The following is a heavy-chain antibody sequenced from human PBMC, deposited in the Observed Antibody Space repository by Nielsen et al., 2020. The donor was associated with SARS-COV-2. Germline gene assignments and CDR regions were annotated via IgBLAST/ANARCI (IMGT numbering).Heavy chain of an antibody. CDR2: ISGSGGST. CDR1: GFTFSSYA. J-gene: IGHJ6*03. Sequence: GESLKISCAASGFTFSSYAMSWVRQAPGKGLEWVSAISGSGGSTYYADSVKGRFTISRDNSKNTLYLEMNSLRAEDTAIYYCARNAAGYFYMDVWGKGATVTVSS. D-gene: IGHD3-22*01. CDR3: ARNAAGYFYMDV. V-gene: IGHV3-23*01.